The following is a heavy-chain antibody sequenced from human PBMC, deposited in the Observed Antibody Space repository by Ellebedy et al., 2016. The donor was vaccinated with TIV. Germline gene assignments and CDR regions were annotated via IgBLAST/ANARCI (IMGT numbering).Heavy chain of an antibody. J-gene: IGHJ4*02. V-gene: IGHV3-53*01. CDR2: IYSGGAT. Sequence: PGGSLRLSCAAPGLTVISNYMAWVRQLPGKGLEWVSLIYSGGATYYADPVKARFTISRDKSTSTLHLQMDNLSAEDTAVYYCATFNWGSDYFEDWGQGTLVTVSS. CDR3: ATFNWGSDYFED. D-gene: IGHD7-27*01. CDR1: GLTVISNY.